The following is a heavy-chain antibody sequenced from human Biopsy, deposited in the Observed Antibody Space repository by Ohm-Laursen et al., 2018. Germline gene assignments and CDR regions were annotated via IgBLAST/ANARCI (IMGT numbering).Heavy chain of an antibody. Sequence: SLRLSCTVFGFTVSTTYMSWVRQAPGKGLEWVSIIYLDGNTYYTDSVKGRFTISRDNSKNALYLQMNSLRPADTAKYYCVRGRAYWGQGTLVTVSS. V-gene: IGHV3-53*01. CDR1: GFTVSTTY. J-gene: IGHJ4*02. CDR2: IYLDGNT. CDR3: VRGRAY.